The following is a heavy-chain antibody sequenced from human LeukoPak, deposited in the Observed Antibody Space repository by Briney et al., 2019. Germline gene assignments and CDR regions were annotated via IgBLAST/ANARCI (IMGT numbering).Heavy chain of an antibody. CDR3: AKAEEPGIAVAGTGLKYYGLDV. D-gene: IGHD6-19*01. CDR1: GFTFDDYA. V-gene: IGHV3-9*01. J-gene: IGHJ6*02. CDR2: INWNSDYM. Sequence: GGSLRLSCAASGFTFDDYAMHWVRQAPGKGLEWVSGINWNSDYMGYADSVKGRFIISRDNAKNSLFLQMNSLSTEDTAFYYCAKAEEPGIAVAGTGLKYYGLDVWAKGPRSSSP.